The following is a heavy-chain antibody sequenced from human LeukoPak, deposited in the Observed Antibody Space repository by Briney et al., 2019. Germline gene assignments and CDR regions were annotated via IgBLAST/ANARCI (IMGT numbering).Heavy chain of an antibody. CDR3: ARELDPHYFDY. Sequence: RWASVKVSCKASRYTFTGYYMHWVRQAPGQGLEWIGRINPNSGGTNYAQKFQGRVTMTRDTSISTAYMELSRLRSDDTAVYYCARELDPHYFDYWGQGTLVTVSS. CDR1: RYTFTGYY. J-gene: IGHJ4*02. CDR2: INPNSGGT. V-gene: IGHV1-2*06. D-gene: IGHD6-6*01.